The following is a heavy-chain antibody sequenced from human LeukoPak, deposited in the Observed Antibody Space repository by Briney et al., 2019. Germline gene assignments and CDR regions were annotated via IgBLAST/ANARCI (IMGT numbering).Heavy chain of an antibody. J-gene: IGHJ4*02. CDR2: ISYDGSNK. V-gene: IGHV3-30*04. D-gene: IGHD3-10*01. Sequence: GGSLRPSCAASGFTFSSYAMHWVRQAPGKGLEWVAVISYDGSNKYYADSVKGRFTISRDNSKNTLYLQMNSLRAEDTAVYYCARGATYYYGSGSSQFDYWGQGTLVTVSS. CDR3: ARGATYYYGSGSSQFDY. CDR1: GFTFSSYA.